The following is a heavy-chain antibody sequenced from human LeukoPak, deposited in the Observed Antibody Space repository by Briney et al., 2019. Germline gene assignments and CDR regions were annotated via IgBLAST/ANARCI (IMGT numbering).Heavy chain of an antibody. J-gene: IGHJ3*02. CDR1: GYTFTSYA. CDR3: AKDLKGDYDRSGAFDI. CDR2: INAGNGNT. D-gene: IGHD3-9*01. Sequence: ASVKVSCKASGYTFTSYAMHWVRQAPGQRLEWMGWINAGNGNTKYSQKFQGRVTITRDTSASTAYMELSSLRAEDTALYYCAKDLKGDYDRSGAFDIWGQGTMVTVSS. V-gene: IGHV1-3*01.